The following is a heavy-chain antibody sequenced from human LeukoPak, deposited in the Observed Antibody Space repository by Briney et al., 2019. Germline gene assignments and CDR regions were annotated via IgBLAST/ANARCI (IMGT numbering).Heavy chain of an antibody. Sequence: PGRSLRLSCAASGFTFDDYAMHWVRQAPGKGLEWVSGISWNSGSIGYADSVKGRFTISRDNAKNSLYLQMNSLRAEDTALYYCAKDSYYDILTGLFDYWGQGTLVTVSS. CDR3: AKDSYYDILTGLFDY. J-gene: IGHJ4*02. CDR1: GFTFDDYA. D-gene: IGHD3-9*01. V-gene: IGHV3-9*01. CDR2: ISWNSGSI.